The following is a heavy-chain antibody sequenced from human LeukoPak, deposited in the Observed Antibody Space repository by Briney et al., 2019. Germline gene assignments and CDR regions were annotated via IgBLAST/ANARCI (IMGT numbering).Heavy chain of an antibody. Sequence: GASVKVSCKASGYTFSAYYIHWVRQAPGQGLEWMGWINLNSGGTNYALKFRGRVTMTRDTSISTANMELTSLRSDDTAVYYCARPQDHGGNVENFDIWGQGTLVTVSS. CDR3: ARPQDHGGNVENFDI. V-gene: IGHV1-2*02. J-gene: IGHJ3*02. D-gene: IGHD4-23*01. CDR1: GYTFSAYY. CDR2: INLNSGGT.